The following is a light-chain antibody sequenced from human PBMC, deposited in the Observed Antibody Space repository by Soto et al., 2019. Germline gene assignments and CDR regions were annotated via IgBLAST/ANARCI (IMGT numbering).Light chain of an antibody. J-gene: IGKJ1*01. V-gene: IGKV1-27*01. Sequence: DIQMTQSPSSLSASVGDRVTITCRASQGISTYLAWYQQKPGKVPKVLIYSASTLQSGVPSRFRGSGSGTDFTLTISSLQPEDVATYYCPKYDRAPETFGQGTKVEIK. CDR2: SAS. CDR1: QGISTY. CDR3: PKYDRAPET.